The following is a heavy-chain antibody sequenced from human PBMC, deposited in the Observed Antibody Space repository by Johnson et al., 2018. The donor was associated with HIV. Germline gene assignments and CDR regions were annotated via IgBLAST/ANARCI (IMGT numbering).Heavy chain of an antibody. D-gene: IGHD3-10*01. CDR1: GFTFSSYA. V-gene: IGHV3-30-3*01. CDR3: ASTGSGSDDAFDI. Sequence: QVQLVESGGGVVQPGRSLRLSCAASGFTFSSYAMHWVRQAPGKGLEWVAVISYDGSNKYYADSVKGRFTISRDNSKNTLYLQMNSLRAEDTAVYYCASTGSGSDDAFDIWGQGTMATVSS. CDR2: ISYDGSNK. J-gene: IGHJ3*02.